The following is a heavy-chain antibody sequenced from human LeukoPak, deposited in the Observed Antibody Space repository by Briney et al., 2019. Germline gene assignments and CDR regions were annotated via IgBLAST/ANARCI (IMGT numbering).Heavy chain of an antibody. Sequence: GSLRLSCAASGFTFSSYSMNWVRQAPGKGLEWIGEINHSGSTNYNPSLKSRVTISVDTSKNQFSLKLSSVTAADTAVYYCARGTRYCSSTSCPNYYYYYYMDVWGKGTTVTVSS. V-gene: IGHV4-34*01. CDR3: ARGTRYCSSTSCPNYYYYYYMDV. CDR2: INHSGST. J-gene: IGHJ6*03. CDR1: GFTFSSYS. D-gene: IGHD2-2*01.